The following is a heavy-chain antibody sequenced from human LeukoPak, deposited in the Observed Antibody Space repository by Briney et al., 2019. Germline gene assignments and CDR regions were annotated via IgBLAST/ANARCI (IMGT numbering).Heavy chain of an antibody. V-gene: IGHV3-23*01. CDR1: AFTFSSYV. CDR2: ISGSGGST. J-gene: IGHJ4*02. D-gene: IGHD2-15*01. Sequence: GGSLRLSCAASAFTFSSYVMSWVRQAPGEGLEWVSAISGSGGSTYYADSVKGRFTISRDNSKNTLYLQMNSLRAEDTAVYYCARGSTVVQREDRSDYWGQGTLVTVSS. CDR3: ARGSTVVQREDRSDY.